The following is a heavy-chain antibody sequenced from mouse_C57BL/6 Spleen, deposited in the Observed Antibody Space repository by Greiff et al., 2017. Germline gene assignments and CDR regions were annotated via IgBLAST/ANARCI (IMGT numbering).Heavy chain of an antibody. D-gene: IGHD4-1*01. CDR1: GYSFTDYN. CDR3: ARSQLTGTLSYAMDY. V-gene: IGHV1-39*01. Sequence: VRLQQSGPGLVKPGASVRISCKASGYSFTDYNMNWVKQRNGKSLEWIGVFNPNYGTTSYNQKFKGKATLTVDQSSSTAYMQLNSLTSEDSAVYYCARSQLTGTLSYAMDYWGQGTSVTVSS. CDR2: FNPNYGTT. J-gene: IGHJ4*01.